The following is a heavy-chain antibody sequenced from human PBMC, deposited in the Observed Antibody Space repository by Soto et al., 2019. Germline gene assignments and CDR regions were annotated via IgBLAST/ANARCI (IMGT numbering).Heavy chain of an antibody. CDR1: GYTFTSYG. J-gene: IGHJ4*02. CDR3: WRNDGDDSANF. Sequence: ASVKVSCKASGYTFTSYGLNWVRRAPGQGLEWMGRIASHDGSTVSAQSFQGRLTLTRDTFTNTAYLELGALTSDDTGLYFCWRNDGDDSANFWGQGTLVTVSS. D-gene: IGHD3-22*01. CDR2: IASHDGST. V-gene: IGHV1-18*04.